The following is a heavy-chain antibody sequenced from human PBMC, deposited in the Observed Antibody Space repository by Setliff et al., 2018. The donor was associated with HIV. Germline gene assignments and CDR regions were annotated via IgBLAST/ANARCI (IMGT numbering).Heavy chain of an antibody. V-gene: IGHV4-59*01. Sequence: SETLSLTCTVSGGSISTYYWSWIRQPPGKGLEWIGSIYFTGSSDNNPSLKSPVTLSVDTSKHQFSLKLSSVTAADTAVYYCARVQMAYAAFDVWGQGTMVTVSS. J-gene: IGHJ3*01. CDR3: ARVQMAYAAFDV. CDR1: GGSISTYY. CDR2: IYFTGSS. D-gene: IGHD4-17*01.